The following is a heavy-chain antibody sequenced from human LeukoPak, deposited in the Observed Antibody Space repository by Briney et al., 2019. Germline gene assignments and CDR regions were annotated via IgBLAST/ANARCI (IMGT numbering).Heavy chain of an antibody. Sequence: SETLSLTYTVSGGSIRSYYWSWIRQPPGKGLEWIGYIYYSGSTNYNPSLKSRVTISVDTSKNQFSLKLSSVTAADTAVYYCASTIFGVVILDYWGQGTLVTVSS. CDR1: GGSIRSYY. CDR2: IYYSGST. V-gene: IGHV4-59*08. J-gene: IGHJ4*02. CDR3: ASTIFGVVILDY. D-gene: IGHD3-3*01.